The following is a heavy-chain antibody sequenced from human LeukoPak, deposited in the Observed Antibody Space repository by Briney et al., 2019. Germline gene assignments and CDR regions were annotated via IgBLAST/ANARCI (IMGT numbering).Heavy chain of an antibody. J-gene: IGHJ6*02. Sequence: SETLSLTCAVYGXSFSGYDWSWIRQPPGKGLEWIGEINHSGSTNYSPSLKSRVTISVDTSKNHSSLKVRSVTAADSAVYYCARGHGGLGGMDVWGQGTTVTVSS. CDR3: ARGHGGLGGMDV. V-gene: IGHV4-34*01. CDR1: GXSFSGYD. CDR2: INHSGST. D-gene: IGHD2-15*01.